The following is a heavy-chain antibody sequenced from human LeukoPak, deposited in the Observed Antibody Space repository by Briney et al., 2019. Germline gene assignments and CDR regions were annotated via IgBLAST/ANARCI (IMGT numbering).Heavy chain of an antibody. CDR1: GFSFDDYA. CDR3: ARDRWVLKFDY. Sequence: SGGSLRLSCAASGFSFDDYAMHWVRQAPGRGLEWVSGISWNSGSIGYADSVKGRFTISRDNAKNSLYLQMNSLRAEDTAVYYCARDRWVLKFDYWGQGTLVTVSS. CDR2: ISWNSGSI. V-gene: IGHV3-9*01. D-gene: IGHD2-8*01. J-gene: IGHJ4*02.